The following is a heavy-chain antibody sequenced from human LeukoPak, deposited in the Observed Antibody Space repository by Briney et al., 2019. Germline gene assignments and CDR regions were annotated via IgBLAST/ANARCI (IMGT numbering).Heavy chain of an antibody. V-gene: IGHV3-30*18. Sequence: PGGSLRLSCAASGFTFSSYGMHWVRQAPGRGLEWVAVISYDGSNKYYADSVKGRFTISRDNSKNTLYLQMNSLRAEDTAVYYCAKYGGDYYGSGSSGFDYWGQGTLVTVSS. CDR1: GFTFSSYG. D-gene: IGHD3-10*01. CDR2: ISYDGSNK. CDR3: AKYGGDYYGSGSSGFDY. J-gene: IGHJ4*02.